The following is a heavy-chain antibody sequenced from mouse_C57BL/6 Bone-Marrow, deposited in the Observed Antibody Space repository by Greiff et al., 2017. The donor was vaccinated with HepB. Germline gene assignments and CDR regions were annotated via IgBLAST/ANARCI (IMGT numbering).Heavy chain of an antibody. CDR3: ASEGIYDGYPYAMDY. CDR2: IDPSDSYT. CDR1: GYTFTSYW. Sequence: VQLQQPGAELVRPGTSVKLSCKASGYTFTSYWMHWVKQRPGQGLEWIGVIDPSDSYTNYNQKFKGKATLTVDTSSSTAYMQLSSLTSEDSAVYYCASEGIYDGYPYAMDYWGQGTSVTVSS. D-gene: IGHD2-3*01. V-gene: IGHV1-59*01. J-gene: IGHJ4*01.